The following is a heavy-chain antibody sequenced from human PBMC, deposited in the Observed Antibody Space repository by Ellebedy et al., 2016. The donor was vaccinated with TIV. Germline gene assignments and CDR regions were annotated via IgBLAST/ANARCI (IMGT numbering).Heavy chain of an antibody. J-gene: IGHJ4*02. CDR1: GFTFSTYG. D-gene: IGHD6-13*01. Sequence: GESLKISCAASGFTFSTYGMQWVRQALGKGLEWLALIRYDGSYKYYADSVKGRFTISRDNSKNTLYLEMNSLRAEDTGVFYCGRVAAAGTSDYWGQGTLVTVSS. CDR3: GRVAAAGTSDY. V-gene: IGHV3-30*19. CDR2: IRYDGSYK.